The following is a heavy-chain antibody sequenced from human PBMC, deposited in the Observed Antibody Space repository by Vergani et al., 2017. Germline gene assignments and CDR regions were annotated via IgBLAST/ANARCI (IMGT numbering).Heavy chain of an antibody. D-gene: IGHD1-1*01. CDR1: GFTFSSYW. Sequence: EVQLVESGGGLVQPGGSLRLSCAASGFTFSSYWMSWVRQAPGKGLEWVSSISSSSSYIYYADSVKGRFTISRDNAKNSLYLQMNSLRAEDTAVYYCARDWNDAPYNWFDPWGQGTLVTVSS. CDR3: ARDWNDAPYNWFDP. J-gene: IGHJ5*02. V-gene: IGHV3-21*01. CDR2: ISSSSSYI.